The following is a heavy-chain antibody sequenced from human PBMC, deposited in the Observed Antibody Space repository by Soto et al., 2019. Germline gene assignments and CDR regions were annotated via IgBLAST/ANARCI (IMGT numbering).Heavy chain of an antibody. CDR2: IIPIPDIT. Sequence: QVQLVQSGAEVRKPGSSMKVSCKAAGGTFSTYIISWVRQAPGQGLEWMGRIIPIPDITNYAQKFQGRVTITADRSTSTAYMELTSLKSEDTAVYYCARDRITTSGEAFDLWGQGTMVTVSS. CDR1: GGTFSTYI. V-gene: IGHV1-69*08. J-gene: IGHJ3*01. CDR3: ARDRITTSGEAFDL. D-gene: IGHD3-3*01.